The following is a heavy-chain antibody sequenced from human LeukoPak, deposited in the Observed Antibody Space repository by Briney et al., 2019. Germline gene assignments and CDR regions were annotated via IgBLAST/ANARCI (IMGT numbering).Heavy chain of an antibody. V-gene: IGHV3-23*01. CDR2: ISGSGGST. CDR3: AKDPRIQLWSYFDY. Sequence: GGSLRLSCAASGFTFSSYAMSWARQAPGKGLEWVSAISGSGGSTYYADSVKGRFTISRDNSKNTLYLQMNSLRAEDTAVYYCAKDPRIQLWSYFDYWGQGTLVTVSS. D-gene: IGHD5-18*01. J-gene: IGHJ4*02. CDR1: GFTFSSYA.